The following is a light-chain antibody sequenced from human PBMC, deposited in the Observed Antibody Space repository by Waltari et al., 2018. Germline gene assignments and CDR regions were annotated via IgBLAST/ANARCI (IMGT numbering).Light chain of an antibody. CDR2: GNS. V-gene: IGLV1-40*01. CDR1: SSNIGEGYD. J-gene: IGLJ3*02. Sequence: QSVLTQPPPVSGAPGQRVTISCTGSSSNIGEGYDLHWYQQLPGTAPKLLIYGNSNRPSGVPDRFSGSKSGTSASLAITGLQAEDEADYYCQSYDSSLSGQGVFGGGTKLTVL. CDR3: QSYDSSLSGQGV.